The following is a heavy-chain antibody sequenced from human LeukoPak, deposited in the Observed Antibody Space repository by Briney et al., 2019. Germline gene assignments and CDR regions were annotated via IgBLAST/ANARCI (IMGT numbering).Heavy chain of an antibody. CDR1: GYTFTSYG. D-gene: IGHD1-1*01. V-gene: IGHV1-18*01. CDR3: ARLESAHNGFYFDY. CDR2: IIAYNGNT. J-gene: IGHJ4*02. Sequence: ASVKVSCKASGYTFTSYGISWVRQAPGQGLEWMGWIIAYNGNTNYAQKLQGRVTMTTDTSTSTAYMELRSLRSDDTAVHYCARLESAHNGFYFDYWGQGTLVTVSS.